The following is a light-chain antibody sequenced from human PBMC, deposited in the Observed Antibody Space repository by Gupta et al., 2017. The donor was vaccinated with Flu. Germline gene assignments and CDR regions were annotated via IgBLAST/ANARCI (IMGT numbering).Light chain of an antibody. CDR1: QNINSW. Sequence: DIQMTQSPSTLSASIGDRVTITCRASQNINSWLAWYQQKPGKAPKLLISKASSLESGVPSRFSGSGSGTEFTLTISGLQPDDLATYYCQQYNSYWTFGQGTKVEIK. V-gene: IGKV1-5*03. J-gene: IGKJ1*01. CDR2: KAS. CDR3: QQYNSYWT.